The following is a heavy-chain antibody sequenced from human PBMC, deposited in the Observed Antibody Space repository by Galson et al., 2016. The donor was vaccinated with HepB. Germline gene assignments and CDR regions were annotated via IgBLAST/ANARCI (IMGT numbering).Heavy chain of an antibody. D-gene: IGHD2-2*02. Sequence: TLSLTCTVSGGSISSGGYFWSWIRQHPGKGLEWIGYIYYSGSTYYNPSLESRVTISVDTSKNQFSLKLSSVTAADTAVYYCARAEVVVPATIRLGYYYGMDVWGQGTTVTVSS. J-gene: IGHJ6*02. CDR2: IYYSGST. V-gene: IGHV4-31*03. CDR1: GGSISSGGYF. CDR3: ARAEVVVPATIRLGYYYGMDV.